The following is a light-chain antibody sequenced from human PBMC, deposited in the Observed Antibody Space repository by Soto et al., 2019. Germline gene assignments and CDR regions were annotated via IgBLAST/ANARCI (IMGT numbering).Light chain of an antibody. J-gene: IGKJ4*01. CDR3: QQYGSSPRLT. Sequence: EIVLTQSPGTLSLSPGERATLSCRASQTIDSYYLAWYQQKPGQAPRLLIYAASRRAAGIPDRFSGSGSGTDFTLTISRLEPEDFAVYYCQQYGSSPRLTFGGGTKV. V-gene: IGKV3-20*01. CDR2: AAS. CDR1: QTIDSYY.